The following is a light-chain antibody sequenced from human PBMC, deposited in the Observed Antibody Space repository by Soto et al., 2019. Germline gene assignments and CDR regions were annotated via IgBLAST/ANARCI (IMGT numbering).Light chain of an antibody. V-gene: IGKV1-39*01. CDR2: EAS. Sequence: DIQITQSPSSLSASVGDRVTITCRASQSISSYLNWYQQKPGKAPKVLISEASSLQSGVPSRFSGSGSGTDFTLTIGSLQPEDVATYYCQQSYNTPRTFGQGTKV. J-gene: IGKJ1*01. CDR1: QSISSY. CDR3: QQSYNTPRT.